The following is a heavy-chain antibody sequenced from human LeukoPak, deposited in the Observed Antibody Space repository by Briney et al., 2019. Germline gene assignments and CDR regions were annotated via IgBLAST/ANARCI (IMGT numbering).Heavy chain of an antibody. CDR2: INPSGGST. CDR1: GYTFTRSY. J-gene: IGHJ4*02. CDR3: ASWYYYDSSGLN. D-gene: IGHD3-22*01. Sequence: ASVKVSCKASGYTFTRSYMHWVRQAPGQGLEWMGIINPSGGSTSYAQKFQGRVTMTRDTSTSTVYMELSSLRSEDTAVYYCASWYYYDSSGLNWGQGTLVTVSS. V-gene: IGHV1-46*01.